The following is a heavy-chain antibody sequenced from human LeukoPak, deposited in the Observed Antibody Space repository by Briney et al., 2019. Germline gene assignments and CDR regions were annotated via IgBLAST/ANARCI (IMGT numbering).Heavy chain of an antibody. CDR3: ARGVEPLAANTMSY. CDR2: LCDGNT. CDR1: GFTVITND. J-gene: IGHJ4*02. Sequence: GGSLRLSCAASGFTVITNDMTWVRQAPGKGLEWVSVLCDGNTKYADSVQGRFTISRDNSKNTLYLEMNSLSPDDTAVYYCARGVEPLAANTMSYWGQGTLVTVSS. V-gene: IGHV3-53*01. D-gene: IGHD1-14*01.